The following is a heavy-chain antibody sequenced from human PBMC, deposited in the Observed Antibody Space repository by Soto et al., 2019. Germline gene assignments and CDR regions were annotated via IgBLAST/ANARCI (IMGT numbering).Heavy chain of an antibody. J-gene: IGHJ6*02. CDR2: VNWNSDII. D-gene: IGHD7-27*01. Sequence: EVQLVESGGGLVQPGRSLRVSCAASGFAFDEDGMHWVRQAPGKGLEWVSGVNWNSDIIGYSDSVKGRFTISRDNAKNSLYLQMDSLRAEGTALYYCAKDRGGEKDPSDGMDLWGLGTMVTVSS. CDR1: GFAFDEDG. CDR3: AKDRGGEKDPSDGMDL. V-gene: IGHV3-9*01.